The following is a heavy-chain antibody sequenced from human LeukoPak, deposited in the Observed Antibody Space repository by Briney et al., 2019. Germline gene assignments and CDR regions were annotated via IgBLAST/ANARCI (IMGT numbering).Heavy chain of an antibody. CDR3: AKRYFGNYYFDF. CDR1: GFSFSSYA. J-gene: IGHJ4*02. D-gene: IGHD3-10*01. V-gene: IGHV3-23*01. CDR2: ISAGGDST. Sequence: GGSLRLSCAASGFSFSSYAMSWVRQAPGKGLEWVSAISAGGDSTYYADSVKGRSTISRDNSINTLYVQMNGLRAEDTAVYYCAKRYFGNYYFDFWGQGTLVTVSS.